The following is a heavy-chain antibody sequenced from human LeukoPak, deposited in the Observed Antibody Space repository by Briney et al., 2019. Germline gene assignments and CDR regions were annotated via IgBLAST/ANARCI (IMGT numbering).Heavy chain of an antibody. V-gene: IGHV1-69*06. CDR3: ARVDYSVTAVPLGFDP. CDR2: IIPIFGTA. J-gene: IGHJ5*02. Sequence: GASVKVSCKASGGTFSSYAISWVRQAPGQGLEWMGGIIPIFGTANYAQKFQGRVTITADKSTSTAYMELSSLRSEDTAVYYCARVDYSVTAVPLGFDPWGQGTLDTVSS. D-gene: IGHD2-21*02. CDR1: GGTFSSYA.